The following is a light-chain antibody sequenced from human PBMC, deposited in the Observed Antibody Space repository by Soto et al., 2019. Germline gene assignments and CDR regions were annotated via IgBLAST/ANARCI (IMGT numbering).Light chain of an antibody. Sequence: EIVMSQSPATPSVSPGKRATLSCRSSQSISSNLVWYQQKPGQAPGLLIHGASTRAPGFPARFSGSGSGTEFTLTISSLQSEDFAVYYCQQYHNWPPITFGQGTRLEIK. J-gene: IGKJ5*01. V-gene: IGKV3-15*01. CDR3: QQYHNWPPIT. CDR1: QSISSN. CDR2: GAS.